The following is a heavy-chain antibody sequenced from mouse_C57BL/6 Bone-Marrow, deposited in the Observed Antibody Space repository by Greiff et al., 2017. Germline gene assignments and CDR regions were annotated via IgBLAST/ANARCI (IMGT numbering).Heavy chain of an antibody. J-gene: IGHJ3*01. CDR2: IHPNSGST. CDR1: GYTFTSYW. V-gene: IGHV1-64*01. CDR3: ARRSSFWFAY. Sequence: QVQLQQPGAELVKPGASVQLSCKASGYTFTSYWMHWVKQRPGQGLEWIGMIHPNSGSTNYNEKFKSKATLTVDKSSSTAYMQLSSLTSEDSAVYYCARRSSFWFAYWGQGTLVTVSA.